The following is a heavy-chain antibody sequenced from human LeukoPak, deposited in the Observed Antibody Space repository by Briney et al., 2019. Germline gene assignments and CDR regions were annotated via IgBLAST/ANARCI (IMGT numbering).Heavy chain of an antibody. CDR3: AKLSGNDAFDI. J-gene: IGHJ3*02. CDR2: IQYDGSKK. Sequence: PGGSLRLSCAASGFTFSSYGMHWVRQAPGKGLEWVAFIQYDGSKKYYADSVKSRITISRDNSKNTFYLQMNILRAEDTSVYYWAKLSGNDAFDIWGQGTMVTVSS. D-gene: IGHD1-26*01. CDR1: GFTFSSYG. V-gene: IGHV3-30*02.